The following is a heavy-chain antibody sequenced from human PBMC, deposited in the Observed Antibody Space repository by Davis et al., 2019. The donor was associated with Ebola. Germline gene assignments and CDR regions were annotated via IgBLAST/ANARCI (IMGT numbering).Heavy chain of an antibody. CDR3: ASGSFSAYYYYYGLDV. V-gene: IGHV4-4*02. CDR1: GDSISSRNW. D-gene: IGHD3-10*01. Sequence: SETLSLTCAVSGDSISSRNWWSWVRQSPGKGLEWIGEIYHSGSTNYNPSLKSRVSISTDTSKNQFSLRLTSVTAADTAIYYCASGSFSAYYYYYGLDVWGQGTAVTVSS. J-gene: IGHJ6*02. CDR2: IYHSGST.